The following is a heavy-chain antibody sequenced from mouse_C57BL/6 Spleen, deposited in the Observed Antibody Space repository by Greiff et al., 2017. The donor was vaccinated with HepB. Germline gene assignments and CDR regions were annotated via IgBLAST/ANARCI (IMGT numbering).Heavy chain of an antibody. CDR3: ARGVYGSSSDY. CDR2: INPSSGYT. Sequence: QVQLQQSGPELARPGASVKMSCKASGYTFTSYTMHWVKQRPGQGLEWIGYINPSSGYTKYNQKFKDKATLTADKSSSTAYMQLSSLTSEDSAVYYCARGVYGSSSDYWGQGTTLTVSS. CDR1: GYTFTSYT. D-gene: IGHD1-1*01. J-gene: IGHJ2*01. V-gene: IGHV1-4*01.